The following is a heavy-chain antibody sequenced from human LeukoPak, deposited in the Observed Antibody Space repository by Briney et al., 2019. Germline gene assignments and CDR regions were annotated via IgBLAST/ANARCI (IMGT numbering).Heavy chain of an antibody. Sequence: GGSLRLSCAASGFTFSTYGMHWVRQAPGKGLEWVAFIRYDGSNKYYADSVKGRFTISRDNSKNTVYLQMNSLRAEDTAVYYCAKDHTDSSGWYYFDYWGQGTLVTVSS. CDR2: IRYDGSNK. CDR3: AKDHTDSSGWYYFDY. V-gene: IGHV3-30*02. D-gene: IGHD6-19*01. CDR1: GFTFSTYG. J-gene: IGHJ4*02.